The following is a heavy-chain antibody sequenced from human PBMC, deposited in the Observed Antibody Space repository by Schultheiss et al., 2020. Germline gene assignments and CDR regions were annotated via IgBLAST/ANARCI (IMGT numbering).Heavy chain of an antibody. CDR2: ISYDGSNK. J-gene: IGHJ6*02. V-gene: IGHV3-30*03. Sequence: GGSLRLSCAASGFTFSSYGMHWVRQAPGKGLEWVAVISYDGSNKYYADSVKGRFTISRDNSKSTLYLQMNSLRAEDTAVYYCARDSEVRGLEFYYGMDVWGQGTSVNVSS. CDR3: ARDSEVRGLEFYYGMDV. CDR1: GFTFSSYG. D-gene: IGHD3-10*01.